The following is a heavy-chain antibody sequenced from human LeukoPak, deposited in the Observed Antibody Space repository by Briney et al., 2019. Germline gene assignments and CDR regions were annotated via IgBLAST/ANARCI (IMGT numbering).Heavy chain of an antibody. CDR3: ARDPSGWYFVDY. D-gene: IGHD6-19*01. V-gene: IGHV3-23*01. Sequence: PGGSLRLSCAASGFTFSSYAMSWVRQAPGKGLEWVSAISGSGGSTCYADSVKGRFTISRDNSKNTLYLQMNSLRAEDTAVYYCARDPSGWYFVDYWGQGTLVTVSS. J-gene: IGHJ4*02. CDR2: ISGSGGST. CDR1: GFTFSSYA.